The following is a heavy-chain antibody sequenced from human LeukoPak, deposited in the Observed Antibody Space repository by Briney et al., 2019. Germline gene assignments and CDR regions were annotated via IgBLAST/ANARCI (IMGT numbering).Heavy chain of an antibody. CDR2: TSGSGGST. CDR3: AKDIPIAGIVGATSAMFDY. Sequence: GGSLRLSCAASGFTFSSYAMSWVRQAPGKGLEWVSATSGSGGSTNYADSVKGRFTISRDNSKHTLYLQMNSLRAEDTAVYYCAKDIPIAGIVGATSAMFDYWGQGTLVTVSS. V-gene: IGHV3-23*01. D-gene: IGHD1-26*01. CDR1: GFTFSSYA. J-gene: IGHJ4*02.